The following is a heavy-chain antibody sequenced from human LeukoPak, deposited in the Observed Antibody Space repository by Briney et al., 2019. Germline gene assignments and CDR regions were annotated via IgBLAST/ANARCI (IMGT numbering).Heavy chain of an antibody. CDR2: IYYSGST. CDR1: GFTFSSYA. J-gene: IGHJ4*02. D-gene: IGHD6-19*01. Sequence: GSLRLSCAASGFTFSSYAMSWIRQPPGQGLEWIGYIYYSGSTNYNPSLKSRVIISRDTSKNQFSLNLSSVTAADTAVYYCARGYTDGWLTGYWGQGTLVTVSS. V-gene: IGHV4-59*08. CDR3: ARGYTDGWLTGY.